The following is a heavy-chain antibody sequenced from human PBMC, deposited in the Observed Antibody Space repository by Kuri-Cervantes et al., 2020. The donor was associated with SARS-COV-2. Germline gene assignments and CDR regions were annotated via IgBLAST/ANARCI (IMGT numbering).Heavy chain of an antibody. CDR1: GYSISCVYY. CDR2: IYHSGST. CDR3: ARIRPKLGYCSSTSCYSPTGYFDY. J-gene: IGHJ4*02. V-gene: IGHV4-38-2*01. D-gene: IGHD2-2*01. Sequence: SQTLSLTCAVPGYSISCVYYWGWIRQPPGKGLEWIGSIYHSGSTYYNPSLKSRVTISVDTSKNQFSLKLSAVTAADTAVYYCARIRPKLGYCSSTSCYSPTGYFDYWGQGTLVTVSS.